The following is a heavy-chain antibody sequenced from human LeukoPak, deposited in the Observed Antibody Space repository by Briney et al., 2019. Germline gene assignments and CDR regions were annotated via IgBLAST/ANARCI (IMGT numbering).Heavy chain of an antibody. Sequence: SETLSLTCTVSGGSISSYYWSWIRQPPGKGLEWIGYIYYSGSTNYNPSLKSRISISVDTSKNQFSLKLSSVTAADTAVYYCARFTPQGYGWGGYNRFDPWGQGTLVTVSS. CDR3: ARFTPQGYGWGGYNRFDP. J-gene: IGHJ5*02. CDR2: IYYSGST. CDR1: GGSISSYY. D-gene: IGHD3-16*01. V-gene: IGHV4-59*01.